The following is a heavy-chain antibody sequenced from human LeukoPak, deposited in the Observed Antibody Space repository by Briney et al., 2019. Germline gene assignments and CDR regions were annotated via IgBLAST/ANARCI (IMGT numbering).Heavy chain of an antibody. V-gene: IGHV4-59*01. CDR3: ARDRLTGRYGMDV. Sequence: SETLSLTCTVSGDSISSYYWIWIRQPPGKGLEWIGYIYYTGSTNYSPSLKSRVTISVDTSKNQFSLKLNSVTAADTAVYYCARDRLTGRYGMDVWGQGTTVTVSS. CDR1: GDSISSYY. CDR2: IYYTGST. D-gene: IGHD1-14*01. J-gene: IGHJ6*02.